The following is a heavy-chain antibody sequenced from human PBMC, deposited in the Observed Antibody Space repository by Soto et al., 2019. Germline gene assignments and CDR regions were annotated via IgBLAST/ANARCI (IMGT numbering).Heavy chain of an antibody. Sequence: PSETLSLTCAVSGGSFTSNNRWSWVRQPPGQGLEWVGEIYRTGSTNYNPSLKSRVTISLDKSETQFSLKVASLTAADTAVYYCASRDPGTSVDYWGQGALVNVSS. V-gene: IGHV4-4*02. CDR1: GGSFTSNNR. J-gene: IGHJ4*02. D-gene: IGHD1-7*01. CDR3: ASRDPGTSVDY. CDR2: IYRTGST.